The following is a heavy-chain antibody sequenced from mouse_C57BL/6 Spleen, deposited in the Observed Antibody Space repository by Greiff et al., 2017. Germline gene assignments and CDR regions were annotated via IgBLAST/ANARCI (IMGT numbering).Heavy chain of an antibody. CDR3: ARGYYGSRRNYAMDY. Sequence: QVQLQQSGTELVKPGASVKLSCKASGYTFTSYWMHWVKQRPGQGLEWIGNINPSNGGTNYNEKFKSKATLTVDKSSSTAYMQLSSLTSEDSAVYYCARGYYGSRRNYAMDYWGQGTSVTVSS. CDR2: INPSNGGT. V-gene: IGHV1-53*01. D-gene: IGHD1-1*01. J-gene: IGHJ4*01. CDR1: GYTFTSYW.